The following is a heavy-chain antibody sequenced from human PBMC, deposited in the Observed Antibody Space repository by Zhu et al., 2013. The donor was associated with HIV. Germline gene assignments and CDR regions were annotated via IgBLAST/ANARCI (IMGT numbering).Heavy chain of an antibody. Sequence: QVQLQESGPGLVKPSQTLSLTCTVSGGSISSGGYYWSWIRQHPGKGLEWIGYIYYSGSTNYNPPLKSRVTISVDTSKNQFSLKLSSVTAADTAVYYCARVLXGSGIYYIFRQREVCYFDYVGQGTLVTVSS. CDR2: IYYSGST. CDR3: ARVLXGSGIYYIFRQREVCYFDY. V-gene: IGHV4-31*03. CDR1: GGSISSGGYY. D-gene: IGHD3-10*01. J-gene: IGHJ4*02.